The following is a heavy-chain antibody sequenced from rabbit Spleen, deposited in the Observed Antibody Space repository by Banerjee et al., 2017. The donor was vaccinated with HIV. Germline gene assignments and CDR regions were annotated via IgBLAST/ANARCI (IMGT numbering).Heavy chain of an antibody. Sequence: QEQLVESGGGLVKPEGSLTLTCKASGFSFSDRDVMCWVRQAPGKGLQWIACIYVGSGGGTKYASWAKGRFTISKTSSTTVTLEMTSLTVADTATFFCGRAGEGGYGYLDLWGQGTLVTVS. V-gene: IGHV1S45*01. J-gene: IGHJ4*01. CDR3: GRAGEGGYGYLDL. D-gene: IGHD2-1*01. CDR2: IYVGSGGGT. CDR1: GFSFSDRDV.